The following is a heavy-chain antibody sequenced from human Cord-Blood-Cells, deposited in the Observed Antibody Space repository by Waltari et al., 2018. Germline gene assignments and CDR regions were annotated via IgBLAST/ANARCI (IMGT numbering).Heavy chain of an antibody. J-gene: IGHJ3*02. V-gene: IGHV2-5*02. Sequence: QITLKESGPTLVKPTQTPTLTCTFSGFSLSTSGVGVGGIRQPPGKALEWLALIYWDDDKRDSPSLKSRLNITKDTYDNQVVLTITNMDTVDTATYYFAHRWSSRWFSHDAFDIWGQGTMVTVSS. CDR1: GFSLSTSGVG. CDR2: IYWDDDK. D-gene: IGHD6-13*01. CDR3: AHRWSSRWFSHDAFDI.